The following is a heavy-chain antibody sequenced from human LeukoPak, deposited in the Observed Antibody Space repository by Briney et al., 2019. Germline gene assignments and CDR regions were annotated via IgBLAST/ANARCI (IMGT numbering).Heavy chain of an antibody. J-gene: IGHJ6*03. Sequence: SETLSLTCTVSGGSISSYYWSWIRQPPGKGLEWIGYINYSGSTNYNPSLKSRVTISVDTSKNQFSLKLSSVTAADTAVYCCARREYSSSPYYYYYYMDVRGKGTTVTVSS. CDR3: ARREYSSSPYYYYYYMDV. D-gene: IGHD6-6*01. CDR2: INYSGST. V-gene: IGHV4-59*01. CDR1: GGSISSYY.